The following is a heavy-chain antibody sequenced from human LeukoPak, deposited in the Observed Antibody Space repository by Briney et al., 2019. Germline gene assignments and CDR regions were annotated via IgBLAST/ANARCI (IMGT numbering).Heavy chain of an antibody. Sequence: GGSLRLSCAASGFTFSDYYMSWIRQAPGKGLEWVSYISSSGSTIYYADSVKGRFTISRDNAKKSLYLQMNSLRAEDTAVYYCARDSVGATNYFDYWGQGTLVTVSS. V-gene: IGHV3-11*04. CDR2: ISSSGSTI. CDR1: GFTFSDYY. J-gene: IGHJ4*02. CDR3: ARDSVGATNYFDY. D-gene: IGHD1-26*01.